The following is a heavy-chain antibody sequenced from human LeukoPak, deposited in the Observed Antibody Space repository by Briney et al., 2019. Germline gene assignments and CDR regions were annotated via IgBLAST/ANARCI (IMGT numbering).Heavy chain of an antibody. J-gene: IGHJ3*02. CDR2: ISWNSGSI. V-gene: IGHV3-9*01. CDR3: AKFWGYSTHDAFDI. Sequence: SGGSLRLSCAASGFTFSSYSMNWVRQAPGKGLEWVSGISWNSGSIGYADSVKGRFTISRDNAKNSLYLQMNSLRAEDTALYYCAKFWGYSTHDAFDIWGQGTMVTVSS. CDR1: GFTFSSYS. D-gene: IGHD3-16*01.